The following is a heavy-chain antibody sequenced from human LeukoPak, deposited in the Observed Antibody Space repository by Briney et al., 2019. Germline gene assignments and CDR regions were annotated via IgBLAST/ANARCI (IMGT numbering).Heavy chain of an antibody. CDR2: IYPGDSDT. CDR3: AGALGYCSSTSCPDPEYYFDY. V-gene: IGHV5-51*01. D-gene: IGHD2-2*01. CDR1: GYSFTSYW. Sequence: GESLKISCKGSGYSFTSYWIGWVRQMPGKGLEWMEIIYPGDSDTRYSPSFQGQVTISADKSISTAYLQWSSLKASDTAMYYCAGALGYCSSTSCPDPEYYFDYWGQGTLVTVSS. J-gene: IGHJ4*02.